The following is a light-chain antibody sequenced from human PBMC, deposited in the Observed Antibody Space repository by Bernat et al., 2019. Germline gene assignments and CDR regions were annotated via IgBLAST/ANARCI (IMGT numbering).Light chain of an antibody. CDR2: RSN. CDR3: AAWDDSLSGPV. Sequence: QSVLTQPPSASGTPGQRVTISCSGTSSNIGSNYVHWYQQHPGTAPKLPIHRSNERPSGVPDRFFGSKSGPSASLAINGLRSEDEADYFCAAWDDSLSGPVFGGGTKVTVL. CDR1: SSNIGSNY. J-gene: IGLJ3*02. V-gene: IGLV1-47*02.